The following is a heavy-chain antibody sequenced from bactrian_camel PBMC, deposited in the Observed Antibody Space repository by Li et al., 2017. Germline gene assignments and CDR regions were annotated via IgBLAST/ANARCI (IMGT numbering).Heavy chain of an antibody. CDR2: IFSAGGST. Sequence: QVQLVESGGGSVQAGGSLRLSCVASGDTIGRYCMGWFRQLPGKEREAVASIFSAGGSTYYADSVQGRFTTSQNNAKDTVYLQMESLRFEDTAVYYCALAVPCMGWSMPAPKASDFGYWGQGTQVTVS. CDR3: ALAVPCMGWSMPAPKASDFGY. CDR1: GDTIGRYC. V-gene: IGHV3-3*01. D-gene: IGHD6*01. J-gene: IGHJ6*01.